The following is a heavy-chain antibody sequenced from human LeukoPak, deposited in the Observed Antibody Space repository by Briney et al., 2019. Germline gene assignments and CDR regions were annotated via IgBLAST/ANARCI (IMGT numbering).Heavy chain of an antibody. CDR3: ARDKELVGATDY. D-gene: IGHD1-26*01. CDR2: IYHSGST. Sequence: SETLSLTCTVSGYSISSGYYWGWIRQPPGKGLEWIGSIYHSGSTYYNPSLKSRVTISVDTSKNQFSLKLSSVTAADTAVYYCARDKELVGATDYWGQGTLVTVSS. J-gene: IGHJ4*02. CDR1: GYSISSGYY. V-gene: IGHV4-38-2*02.